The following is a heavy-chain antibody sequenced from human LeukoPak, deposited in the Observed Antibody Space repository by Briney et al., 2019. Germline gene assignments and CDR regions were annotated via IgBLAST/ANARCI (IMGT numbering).Heavy chain of an antibody. CDR3: ARDRMEDYDSSGYSRLFDY. CDR2: IYYSGST. CDR1: GVSISSGDYY. D-gene: IGHD3-22*01. J-gene: IGHJ4*02. Sequence: SETLSLTCTVSGVSISSGDYYWSWIRQPPGKGLEWIGYIYYSGSTYYNPSLKSRVTISVDTSKNQFSLQLSSVTAADTAVYYCARDRMEDYDSSGYSRLFDYWGQGALVTVSS. V-gene: IGHV4-30-4*01.